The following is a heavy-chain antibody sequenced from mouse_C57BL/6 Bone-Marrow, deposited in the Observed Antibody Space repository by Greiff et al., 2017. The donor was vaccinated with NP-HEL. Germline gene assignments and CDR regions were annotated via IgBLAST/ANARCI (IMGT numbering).Heavy chain of an antibody. D-gene: IGHD1-1*01. CDR2: IDPSDSYT. CDR3: ARKGYIYYYASYFDY. J-gene: IGHJ2*01. V-gene: IGHV1-69*01. CDR1: GYTFTSYW. Sequence: QVQLQQSGAELVMPGASVKLSCKASGYTFTSYWMHWVKQRPGQGLEWIGEIDPSDSYTNYNQKFKGKSTLTVDKSSSTAYMQLSSLTSEDSAVYYCARKGYIYYYASYFDYWGQGTTLTVSS.